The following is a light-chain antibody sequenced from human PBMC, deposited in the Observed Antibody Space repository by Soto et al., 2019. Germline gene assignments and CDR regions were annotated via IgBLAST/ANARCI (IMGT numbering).Light chain of an antibody. CDR1: SSDVGGYNY. Sequence: QSALTQPASVSGSPGQSITISCTGTSSDVGGYNYVSWYQHHPGKAPKLMIYDVSNRPSGVSNRLSGSKSGNTAYLIISGLQAEDEADYYCSSYTSSSTLSTYVSGTGTKLTVL. V-gene: IGLV2-14*03. CDR3: SSYTSSSTLSTYV. CDR2: DVS. J-gene: IGLJ1*01.